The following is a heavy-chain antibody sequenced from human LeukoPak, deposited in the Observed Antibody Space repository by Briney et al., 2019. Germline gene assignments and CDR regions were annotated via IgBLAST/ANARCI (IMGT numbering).Heavy chain of an antibody. CDR1: GYTFTASN. V-gene: IGHV1-2*02. J-gene: IGHJ1*01. Sequence: ASVKVSCKASGYTFTASNMHCGRQAPGQGLEWMGWINPNSGGTSYAQKFQGRVTMTRDTSISTAYMELSRLRSDDTAVYYCARDGVGATPSEYFQHWGQGSMVSVCS. CDR2: INPNSGGT. CDR3: ARDGVGATPSEYFQH. D-gene: IGHD1-26*01.